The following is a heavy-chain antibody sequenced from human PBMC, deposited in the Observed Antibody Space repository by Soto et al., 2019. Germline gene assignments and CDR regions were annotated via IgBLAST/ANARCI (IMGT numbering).Heavy chain of an antibody. Sequence: QLQLQESGPGLVKPSETLPLTCSVSGGSISSSGYNWGWIRQPPGKGLEWIGSFYYGGGPYYNPSLKSRVTISVDTSKNQFSLNLRSVTAADTAVYYCARLPLRRTREDVDYWGQGTLAAVSS. D-gene: IGHD4-17*01. V-gene: IGHV4-39*01. CDR2: FYYGGGP. CDR3: ARLPLRRTREDVDY. CDR1: GGSISSSGYN. J-gene: IGHJ4*02.